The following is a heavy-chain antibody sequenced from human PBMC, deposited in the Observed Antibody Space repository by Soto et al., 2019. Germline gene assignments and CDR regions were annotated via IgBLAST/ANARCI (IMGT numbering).Heavy chain of an antibody. D-gene: IGHD6-13*01. CDR1: GGSFSGYY. Sequence: PSETLSLTCAVYGGSFSGYYWSWIRQPPGKGLEWIGEINHSGSTNYNPSLKSRVTISVDTSKNQFSLKLSSVTAADTAVYYCASGKSSSWYAYYFDYWGQGTLVTVLL. CDR2: INHSGST. V-gene: IGHV4-34*01. J-gene: IGHJ4*02. CDR3: ASGKSSSWYAYYFDY.